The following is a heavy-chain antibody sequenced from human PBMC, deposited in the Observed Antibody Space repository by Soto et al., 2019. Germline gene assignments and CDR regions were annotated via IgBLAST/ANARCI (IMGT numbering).Heavy chain of an antibody. V-gene: IGHV1-18*01. J-gene: IGHJ5*02. CDR2: ISAHNGNT. D-gene: IGHD2-2*01. Sequence: QVQLVQSGAEVKKPGASVKVSCKASGYSFASYGISWVRQAPGQGLEWVGWISAHNGNTEYAQKFRGRVTMTTQTSTSTSYMELSSLTSYDTAIYYCARDTMETSNLFDPWGQGTLVTVSS. CDR3: ARDTMETSNLFDP. CDR1: GYSFASYG.